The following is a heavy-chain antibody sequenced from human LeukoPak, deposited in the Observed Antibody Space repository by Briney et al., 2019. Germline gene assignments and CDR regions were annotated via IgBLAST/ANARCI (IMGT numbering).Heavy chain of an antibody. J-gene: IGHJ3*01. CDR2: IRPDGHT. V-gene: IGHV4-38-2*02. D-gene: IGHD5-12*01. CDR3: ARQVATKGEWAFDV. Sequence: PSETLSLTCTVSGYFSTTYYWGWIRQPPGKGLEWMASIRPDGHTYTNSSLRHQLTISADMSRNEFSLKLNSLTAADTAVYYCARQVATKGEWAFDVWGQGTVVTVSS. CDR1: GYFSTTYY.